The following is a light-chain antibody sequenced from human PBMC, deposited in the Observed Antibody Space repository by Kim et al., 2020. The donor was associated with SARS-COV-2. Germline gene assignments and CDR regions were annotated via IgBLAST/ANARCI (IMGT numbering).Light chain of an antibody. CDR1: SSDFGTYNY. Sequence: PGQPVAISCSGTSSDFGTYNYVSWYQQHPGKAPKLIIYEVTKRPSGVPDRFSASMSGNTASLTISGLQPEDEADYYCTSHANDNYIFGTGTKVTVL. CDR3: TSHANDNYI. CDR2: EVT. J-gene: IGLJ1*01. V-gene: IGLV2-8*01.